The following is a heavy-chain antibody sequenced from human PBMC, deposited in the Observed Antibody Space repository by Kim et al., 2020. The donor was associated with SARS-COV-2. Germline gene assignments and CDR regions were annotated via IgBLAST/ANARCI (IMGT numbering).Heavy chain of an antibody. J-gene: IGHJ6*02. Sequence: PSFQGQVTISADKSISTAYLQWSSLKASDTAMYYCARQGGSYYYYYGMDVWGQGTTVTVSS. V-gene: IGHV5-51*01. CDR3: ARQGGSYYYYYGMDV. D-gene: IGHD1-26*01.